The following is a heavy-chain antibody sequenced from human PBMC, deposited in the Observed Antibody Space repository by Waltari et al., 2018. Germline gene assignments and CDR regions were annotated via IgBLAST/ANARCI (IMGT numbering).Heavy chain of an antibody. D-gene: IGHD6-6*01. Sequence: QLQLQESGPGLVKPSETLSLTCTVSGGSISSSSYYCGWIRQPPGKGLEWIGSIYYSGSTYYNPSLKSRVTISVDTSKNQFSLKLSSVTAADTAVYYCASRIAARLGFFDYWGQGTLVTVSS. J-gene: IGHJ4*02. CDR1: GGSISSSSYY. V-gene: IGHV4-39*01. CDR3: ASRIAARLGFFDY. CDR2: IYYSGST.